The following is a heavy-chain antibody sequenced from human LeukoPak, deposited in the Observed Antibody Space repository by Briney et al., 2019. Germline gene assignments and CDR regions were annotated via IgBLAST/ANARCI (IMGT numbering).Heavy chain of an antibody. CDR1: GFTFSNYW. Sequence: PGGSLRLSCAASGFTFSNYWMSWVRQAPGQGLEWVANIKQDGSEKYYVDSVEGRFTISRDNAKNSLYLQMNSLRAEDTAVYYCARDVSYFDCWGQGTLVSVSS. CDR2: IKQDGSEK. J-gene: IGHJ4*02. V-gene: IGHV3-7*01. CDR3: ARDVSYFDC.